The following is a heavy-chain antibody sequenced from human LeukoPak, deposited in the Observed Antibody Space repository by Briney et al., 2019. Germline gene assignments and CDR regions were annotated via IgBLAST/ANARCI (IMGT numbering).Heavy chain of an antibody. D-gene: IGHD2/OR15-2a*01. Sequence: GGSLRLSCAASGFTSGKYAMTWVRQAPGQGLEWVSLFSFSDDITYYADSVRGRFTISRDSSKNTVYLQMNSLRADDTAVYYCASSRGYYDFWGQGTLVTVSS. CDR2: FSFSDDIT. CDR3: ASSRGYYDF. CDR1: GFTSGKYA. J-gene: IGHJ4*02. V-gene: IGHV3-23*01.